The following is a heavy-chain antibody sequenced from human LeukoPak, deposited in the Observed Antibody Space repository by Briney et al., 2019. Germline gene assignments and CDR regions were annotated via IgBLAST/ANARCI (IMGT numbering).Heavy chain of an antibody. J-gene: IGHJ4*02. Sequence: PGGSLRLSCAASGFTFSSYGMHWVRQAPVQGLEWVAFIRYDGSNKYYADSVKGRFTISRDNSKNTLYLQMNSLRAEDTAVYYCAKDKGPNNWNDVWYFDYWGQGTLVTVSS. V-gene: IGHV3-30*02. CDR3: AKDKGPNNWNDVWYFDY. CDR1: GFTFSSYG. D-gene: IGHD1-20*01. CDR2: IRYDGSNK.